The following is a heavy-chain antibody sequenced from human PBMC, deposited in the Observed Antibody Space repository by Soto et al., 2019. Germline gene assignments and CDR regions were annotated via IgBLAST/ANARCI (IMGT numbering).Heavy chain of an antibody. CDR2: ISSSSSYI. CDR3: ARDRSRWRASIAAPNGRER. Sequence: PVGSLRLSCAASGFTFSSYSMNWVRQAPGKGLEWVSSISSSSSYIYYADSVKGRFTISRDNAKNSLYLQMNSLRAEDTAVYYFARDRSRWRASIAAPNGRERWGQVT. CDR1: GFTFSSYS. J-gene: IGHJ6*02. V-gene: IGHV3-21*01. D-gene: IGHD2-2*01.